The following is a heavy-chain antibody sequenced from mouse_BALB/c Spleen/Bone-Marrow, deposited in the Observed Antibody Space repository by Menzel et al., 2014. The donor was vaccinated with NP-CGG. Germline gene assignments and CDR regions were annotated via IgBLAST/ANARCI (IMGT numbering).Heavy chain of an antibody. D-gene: IGHD1-1*01. CDR1: GYTFSSYW. J-gene: IGHJ1*01. CDR2: ILPGSGST. V-gene: IGHV1-9*01. Sequence: QVHVKQSGAELMKPGASVKISCKATGYTFSSYWIEWVKQRPGHGLEWIGEILPGSGSTNYNEKFKGKATFTAGTSSNTDYMQLSSLTSEDSAVYYCAREDGLWYFDVWGAGTTVTVSS. CDR3: AREDGLWYFDV.